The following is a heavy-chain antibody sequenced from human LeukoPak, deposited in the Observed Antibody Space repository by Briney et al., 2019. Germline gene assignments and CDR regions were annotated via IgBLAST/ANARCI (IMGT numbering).Heavy chain of an antibody. D-gene: IGHD6-13*01. CDR3: ARAAIAAAVNYYYYMDV. CDR2: ISGSGGTI. V-gene: IGHV3-11*04. J-gene: IGHJ6*03. Sequence: KPGGSLRLSCAASGFTFSDYYMSWMRQAPGKGLEWISHISGSGGTIYYADSVKGRFTISRDNVQNSLYLQMNSLRAEDTAVYYCARAAIAAAVNYYYYMDVWGKGTTVTVSS. CDR1: GFTFSDYY.